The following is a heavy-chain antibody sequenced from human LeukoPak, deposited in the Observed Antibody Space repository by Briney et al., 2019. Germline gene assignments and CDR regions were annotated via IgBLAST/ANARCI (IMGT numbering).Heavy chain of an antibody. CDR2: ISSTSSYI. D-gene: IGHD5-12*01. CDR3: AKDFEHSGYAGFDY. V-gene: IGHV3-21*04. CDR1: GFTFSDYS. Sequence: HPGGSLRLSCAASGFTFSDYSLTWVRQAPGKGLGWVSSISSTSSYIYYADSVKGRFTISRDNSKNTLYLQMNSLRAEDTAVYYCAKDFEHSGYAGFDYWGQGTLVTVSS. J-gene: IGHJ4*02.